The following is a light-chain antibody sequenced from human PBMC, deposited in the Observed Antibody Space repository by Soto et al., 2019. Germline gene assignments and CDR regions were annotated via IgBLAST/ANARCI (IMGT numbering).Light chain of an antibody. CDR3: QQYHDWPRT. J-gene: IGKJ1*01. CDR1: QSVSSN. V-gene: IGKV3-15*01. Sequence: EIVMTQSPATLSVSPGERATLSCRASQSVSSNLAWYQQKPGQAPRLLIYGASTRATGIPARFSGSGSGTEFTLTIGSLQSEDFAVYYWQQYHDWPRTFGQGTKVESK. CDR2: GAS.